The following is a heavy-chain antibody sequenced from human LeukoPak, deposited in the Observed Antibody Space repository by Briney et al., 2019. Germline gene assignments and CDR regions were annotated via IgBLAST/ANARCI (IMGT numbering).Heavy chain of an antibody. V-gene: IGHV4-31*03. CDR1: GGSISSGGYY. J-gene: IGHJ6*02. D-gene: IGHD4-11*01. CDR3: ARDSFGYSNSGYYYGMDV. Sequence: SQTLSLTCTVSGGSISSGGYYWSWIRQHPGKGLEWIGYIYYSGSTYYNPSLKSRVTISVDTSKNQFSLKLSSVTAADTAVYYCARDSFGYSNSGYYYGMDVWGQGTTVTVFS. CDR2: IYYSGST.